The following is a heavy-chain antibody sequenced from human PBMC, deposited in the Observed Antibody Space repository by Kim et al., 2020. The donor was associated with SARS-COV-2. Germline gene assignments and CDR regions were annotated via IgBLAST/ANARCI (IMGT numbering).Heavy chain of an antibody. CDR3: AKSVGGAAAFDY. Sequence: TNCADSVKGLFTIYRNNSKSTLFLEMNRLGAEDTAVYYCAKSVGGAAAFDYWGQGTQVTVSS. CDR2: T. V-gene: IGHV3-23*01. D-gene: IGHD6-13*01. J-gene: IGHJ4*02.